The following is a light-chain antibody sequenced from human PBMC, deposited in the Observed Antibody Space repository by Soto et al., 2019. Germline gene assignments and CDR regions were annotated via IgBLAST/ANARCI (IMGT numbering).Light chain of an antibody. Sequence: EIVMTQYPATLSLSPGERATLSCRASQSVNSNLAWYQQKAAQAPRLLIYGTSTRATGIPARFSGSGSGTDFTLTISSLQFEDFAVYYCQQYNNWPRTFGQGTKVAIK. J-gene: IGKJ1*01. CDR1: QSVNSN. V-gene: IGKV3-15*01. CDR2: GTS. CDR3: QQYNNWPRT.